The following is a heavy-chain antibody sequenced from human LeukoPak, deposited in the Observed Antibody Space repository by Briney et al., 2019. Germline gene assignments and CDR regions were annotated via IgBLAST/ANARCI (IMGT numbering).Heavy chain of an antibody. J-gene: IGHJ4*02. D-gene: IGHD3-10*01. CDR3: ARVRGFGGFGTFDY. CDR1: GGSISSGGYY. V-gene: IGHV4-31*03. Sequence: SETLSLTCTVSGGSISSGGYYWSWIRQRPGKGLEWIGNIYYSGSAYHNPPLKSRVIISVDTSKNQFSLKLSSVTAADTAVYYCARVRGFGGFGTFDYWGQGTLVTVSS. CDR2: IYYSGSA.